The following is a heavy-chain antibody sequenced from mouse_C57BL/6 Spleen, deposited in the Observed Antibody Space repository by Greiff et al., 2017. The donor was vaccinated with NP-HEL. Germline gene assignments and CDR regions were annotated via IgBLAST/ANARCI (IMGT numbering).Heavy chain of an antibody. J-gene: IGHJ4*01. V-gene: IGHV1-82*01. D-gene: IGHD2-3*01. CDR2: IYPGDGDT. CDR1: GYAFSSSW. Sequence: VHLVESGPELVKPGASVKISCKASGYAFSSSWMNWVKQRPGKGLEWIGRIYPGDGDTNYNGKFKGKATLTADKSSSTAYMQLSSLTSEDSAVYFCARDGGYAMDYWGQGTSVTVSS. CDR3: ARDGGYAMDY.